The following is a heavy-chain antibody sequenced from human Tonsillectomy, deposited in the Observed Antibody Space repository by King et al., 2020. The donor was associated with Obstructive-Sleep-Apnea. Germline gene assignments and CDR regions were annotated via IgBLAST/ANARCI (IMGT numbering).Heavy chain of an antibody. CDR2: IKQDGSEK. CDR1: VFTFSSYW. Sequence: VQLVESGGGLVQPGGSLRLSCAASVFTFSSYWMSWVRQAPGRGLEGVANIKQDGSEKYNVDSGKGRFTISRDNAKKSLYLQMNSLRAEDTAVYYCARWDSGSYYYFDYWGQGTLVTVSS. CDR3: ARWDSGSYYYFDY. D-gene: IGHD1-26*01. V-gene: IGHV3-7*01. J-gene: IGHJ4*02.